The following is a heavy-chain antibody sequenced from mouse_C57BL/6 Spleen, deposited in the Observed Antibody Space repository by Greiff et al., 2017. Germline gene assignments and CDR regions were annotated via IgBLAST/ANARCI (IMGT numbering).Heavy chain of an antibody. D-gene: IGHD4-1*01. Sequence: EVQRVESGGGLVKPGGSLKLSCAASGFTFSSYTMSWVRQTPENRLEWVATISGGGGNTYYPDSVKSRFTISRDNAKNTLYLQMSSLRSEDTALYYCASPNWDWYFDVWGTGTTVTVSS. CDR3: ASPNWDWYFDV. J-gene: IGHJ1*03. CDR1: GFTFSSYT. CDR2: ISGGGGNT. V-gene: IGHV5-9*01.